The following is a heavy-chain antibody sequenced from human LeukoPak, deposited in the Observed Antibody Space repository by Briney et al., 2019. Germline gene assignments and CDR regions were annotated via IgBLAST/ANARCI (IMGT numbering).Heavy chain of an antibody. D-gene: IGHD5-24*01. CDR1: GFTFSNYG. Sequence: GGSLRLSCAASGFTFSNYGMNWVRQAPGKGLEWVSGISGSGRSSYYADSVKGRFTLSRDNSKNMLYLQMNSLRAEDTALYYCAKGHGYLDYWGQGTLVTVSS. J-gene: IGHJ4*02. V-gene: IGHV3-23*01. CDR3: AKGHGYLDY. CDR2: ISGSGRSS.